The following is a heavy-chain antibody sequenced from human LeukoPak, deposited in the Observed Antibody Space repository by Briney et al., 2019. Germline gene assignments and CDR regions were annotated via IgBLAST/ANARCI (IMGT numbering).Heavy chain of an antibody. CDR2: INPNSGDT. D-gene: IGHD3-22*01. CDR3: ARDPIVVAGYYYDMDV. V-gene: IGHV1-2*02. J-gene: IGHJ6*02. CDR1: GYTFTAYY. Sequence: ASVRVSCKASGYTFTAYYIHWVRQAPGRGLEWMGWINPNSGDTKYAQKFQGRVTMTRDTSISTAYMELTRLRSDDTAVYYCARDPIVVAGYYYDMDVWGQGTTVTVSS.